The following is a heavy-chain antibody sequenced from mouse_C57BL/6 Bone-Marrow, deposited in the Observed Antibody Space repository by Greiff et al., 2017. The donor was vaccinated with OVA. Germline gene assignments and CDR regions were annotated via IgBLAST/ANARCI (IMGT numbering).Heavy chain of an antibody. D-gene: IGHD2-2*01. J-gene: IGHJ4*01. Sequence: VQLKESGAELVRPGSSVKLSCKTSGYTFTRYCLNWVKQRPGQGLDWIGYIYIGNGYTEYNEKFKGKATLTSDTSSSTAYMQLSSLTSEDSAIYFCARNGSPHYYAMDYWGQGTSVTVSS. V-gene: IGHV1-58*01. CDR1: GYTFTRYC. CDR2: IYIGNGYT. CDR3: ARNGSPHYYAMDY.